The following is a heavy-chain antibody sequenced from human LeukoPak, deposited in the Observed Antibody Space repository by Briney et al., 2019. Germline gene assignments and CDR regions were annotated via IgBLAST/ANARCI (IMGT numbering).Heavy chain of an antibody. CDR1: GFTFSSYG. D-gene: IGHD2-2*01. Sequence: GGSLRLSCAASGFTFSSYGMHWVRQAPGKGLEWVAVTSYDGSNKYYADSVKGRFTISRDNSKNTLYLQMNSLRAEDTAVYYCAKDGCSSTSCFDYWGQGTLVTVSS. V-gene: IGHV3-30*18. CDR2: TSYDGSNK. CDR3: AKDGCSSTSCFDY. J-gene: IGHJ4*02.